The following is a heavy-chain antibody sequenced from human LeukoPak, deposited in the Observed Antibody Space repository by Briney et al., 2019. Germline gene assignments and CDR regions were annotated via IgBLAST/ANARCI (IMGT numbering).Heavy chain of an antibody. CDR2: TSYDGNNK. Sequence: GGSLRLSCAAFGFTFSNCAMHWVRQAPGKGLEWVAATSYDGNNKHYADSVKGRFTISRDNSKNTLFLQINSLRAEDTAVYYCARNPYGDYYFDFWGQGTLVTVSS. CDR1: GFTFSNCA. J-gene: IGHJ4*02. CDR3: ARNPYGDYYFDF. V-gene: IGHV3-30-3*01. D-gene: IGHD4-17*01.